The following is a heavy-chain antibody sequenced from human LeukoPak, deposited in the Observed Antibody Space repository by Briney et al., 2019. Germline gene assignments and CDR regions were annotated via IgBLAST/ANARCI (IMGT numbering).Heavy chain of an antibody. J-gene: IGHJ4*02. D-gene: IGHD3-22*01. Sequence: GGSLRLSCAASGFTFSSYAMSWVRQAPGKGLEWVSAISGSGGSKYYADSVKGRFTISRDNSKNTLYLQMNSLRAEDTAVYYCAGDSSPASYYFDYWGQGTLVTVSS. CDR1: GFTFSSYA. CDR3: AGDSSPASYYFDY. CDR2: ISGSGGSK. V-gene: IGHV3-23*01.